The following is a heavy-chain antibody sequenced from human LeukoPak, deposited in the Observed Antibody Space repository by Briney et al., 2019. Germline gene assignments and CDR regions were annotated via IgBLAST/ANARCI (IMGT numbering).Heavy chain of an antibody. CDR1: GGSISSYY. V-gene: IGHV4-59*08. J-gene: IGHJ4*02. CDR2: IYYSGST. D-gene: IGHD6-19*01. CDR3: ARHVGSGVFNFDF. Sequence: SETLSLTCTVSGGSISSYYWSWIRQPPGKGLEWIGYIYYSGSTNYNPSLESRVTISVDTSKNQFSLKLNSVTAADTAVYFCARHVGSGVFNFDFWGQGTLVTASS.